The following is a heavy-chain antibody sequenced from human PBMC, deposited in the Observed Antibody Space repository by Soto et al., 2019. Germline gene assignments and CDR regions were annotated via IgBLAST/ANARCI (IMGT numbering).Heavy chain of an antibody. D-gene: IGHD1-26*01. Sequence: VQLLESGGGLVQPGGSLRLSCEASGFTFSNYAMSWVRQAPGEGPEWVSTMGGGDDIFYADSVKGRFTISRDDSKNTMYLQMDNLRVEDTAIYFCAKDSVSYNRIYDAFDIWGQGTVVTVSS. J-gene: IGHJ3*02. CDR2: MGGGDDI. CDR1: GFTFSNYA. CDR3: AKDSVSYNRIYDAFDI. V-gene: IGHV3-23*01.